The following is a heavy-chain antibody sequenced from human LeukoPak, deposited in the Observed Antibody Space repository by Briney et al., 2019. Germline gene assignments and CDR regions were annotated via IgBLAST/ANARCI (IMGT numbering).Heavy chain of an antibody. J-gene: IGHJ4*02. CDR2: IYYSGST. D-gene: IGHD3-22*01. CDR1: GGSISSYY. V-gene: IGHV4-59*01. CDR3: ARHDSSGYYPDY. Sequence: SETLSLTCTVSGGSISSYYWSWIRQPPGKGLEWIGYIYYSGSTNYNPSLKSRVTISVDTSKNQFSLKLSSVTAADTAVYYCARHDSSGYYPDYWGQGTLVTVSS.